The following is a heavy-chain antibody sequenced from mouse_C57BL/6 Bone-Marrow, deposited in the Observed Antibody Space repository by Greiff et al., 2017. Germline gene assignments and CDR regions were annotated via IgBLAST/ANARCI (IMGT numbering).Heavy chain of an antibody. CDR2: IYPGSGNT. CDR3: ARIWSYWYFDV. J-gene: IGHJ1*03. V-gene: IGHV1-66*01. Sequence: VKLQESGPELVKPGASVKISCKASGYSFTSYYIHWVKQRPGQGLEWIGWIYPGSGNTKYNEKFKGKATLTADTSSSTAYMQLSSLTSEDSAVYYCARIWSYWYFDVWGTGTTVTVSS. CDR1: GYSFTSYY.